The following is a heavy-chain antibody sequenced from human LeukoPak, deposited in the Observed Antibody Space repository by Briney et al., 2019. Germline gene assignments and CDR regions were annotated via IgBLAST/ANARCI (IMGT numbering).Heavy chain of an antibody. Sequence: ASVKVSCKASGYNFATYAMHWVRQAPGQRLEWMGWINAGNGNTKYSQKFQGRVTITRDTSASTAYMELRSLRSDDTAVYYCARDGEASGAMSQWGGYYMDVWGKGTTVTVSS. CDR2: INAGNGNT. V-gene: IGHV1-3*01. CDR1: GYNFATYA. J-gene: IGHJ6*03. CDR3: ARDGEASGAMSQWGGYYMDV. D-gene: IGHD2-2*01.